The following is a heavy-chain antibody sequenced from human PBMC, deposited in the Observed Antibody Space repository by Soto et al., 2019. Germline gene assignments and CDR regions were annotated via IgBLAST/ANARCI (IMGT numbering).Heavy chain of an antibody. D-gene: IGHD2-8*01. J-gene: IGHJ5*02. V-gene: IGHV4-30-2*01. CDR1: GDSINSDSHS. CDR2: IYQTGTT. CDR3: ARAVFCTDGFCFPNCLDP. Sequence: HLQLQESGSGLVNPSETLSLTCTVSGDSINSDSHSWSWIRQPPGEALEWIGYIYQTGTTQYNPSLSSRVSISAARAKNQFSLHVTSVTAADTAVYYCARAVFCTDGFCFPNCLDPCGPVILVTVSS.